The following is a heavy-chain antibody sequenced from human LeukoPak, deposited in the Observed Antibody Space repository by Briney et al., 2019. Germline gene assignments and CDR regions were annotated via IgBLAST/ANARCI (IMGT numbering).Heavy chain of an antibody. CDR2: IKEDGTEK. CDR3: GRVGGRSKAAKGDAFDI. CDR1: GFTFSSSW. Sequence: GGSLRLSCAASGFTFSSSWMNWVRQSPGKGLEWVANIKEDGTEKYYVDSVKGRFTIFRDNAKNSLYLQMNSLRAEDTAVYYCGRVGGRSKAAKGDAFDIWGQGTMVTVSS. V-gene: IGHV3-7*01. D-gene: IGHD6-6*01. J-gene: IGHJ3*02.